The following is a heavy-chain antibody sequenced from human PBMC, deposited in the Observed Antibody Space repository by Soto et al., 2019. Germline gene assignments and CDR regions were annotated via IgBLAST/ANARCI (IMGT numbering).Heavy chain of an antibody. CDR2: ISSSSSTI. Sequence: PGGSLRLSCSASGFTFSSYSMNWVRQAPGKGLEWVSYISSSSSTIYYADSVKGRFTISRDNAKNSLYLQMNSLRAEDTAVYYCARLSSGYYGRVYYFDYWGQGTLVTVSS. CDR1: GFTFSSYS. J-gene: IGHJ4*02. CDR3: ARLSSGYYGRVYYFDY. V-gene: IGHV3-48*01. D-gene: IGHD3-22*01.